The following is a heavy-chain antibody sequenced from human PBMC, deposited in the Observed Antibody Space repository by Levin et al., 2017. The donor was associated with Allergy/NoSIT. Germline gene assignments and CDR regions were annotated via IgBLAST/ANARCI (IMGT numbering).Heavy chain of an antibody. CDR3: ASAGSYSTPTRYYFDY. J-gene: IGHJ4*02. CDR2: ISSSTSYI. V-gene: IGHV3-21*01. CDR1: GFTFSSYS. D-gene: IGHD1-26*01. Sequence: GGSLRLSCAASGFTFSSYSMNWVRQAPGKGLEWVSSISSSTSYIYYADSVKGRFTISRDNAKNSLYLQMNSLRAEDTAVYYCASAGSYSTPTRYYFDYWGQGTLVTVSS.